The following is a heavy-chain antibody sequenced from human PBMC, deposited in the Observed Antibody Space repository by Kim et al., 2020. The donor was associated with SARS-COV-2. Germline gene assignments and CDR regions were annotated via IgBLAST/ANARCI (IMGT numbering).Heavy chain of an antibody. V-gene: IGHV3-23*01. J-gene: IGHJ4*02. D-gene: IGHD2-15*01. Sequence: VKGRFTISRDNSKNPLYLQMNSLRAEDTAVYYCAKGPRDCSGGSCYFDYWGQGTLVTVSS. CDR3: AKGPRDCSGGSCYFDY.